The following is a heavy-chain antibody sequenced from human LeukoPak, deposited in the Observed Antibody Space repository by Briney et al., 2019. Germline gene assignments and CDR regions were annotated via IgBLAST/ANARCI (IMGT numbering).Heavy chain of an antibody. V-gene: IGHV1-8*02. CDR3: ARQVDGLDV. CDR2: INPDGGNT. CDR1: GYIFTAYD. Sequence: ASVKVSCRASGYIFTAYDINWVRQAPGQGLEWMGYINPDGGNTGSSQRFQGRLTMTRSTSRRTAYMELNNLTFEDTAIYYCARQVDGLDVWGQGTAVIVSS. J-gene: IGHJ6*02.